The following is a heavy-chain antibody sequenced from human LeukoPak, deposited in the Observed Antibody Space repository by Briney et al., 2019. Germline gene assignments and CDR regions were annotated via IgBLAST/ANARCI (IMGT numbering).Heavy chain of an antibody. V-gene: IGHV3-49*03. D-gene: IGHD6-6*01. CDR1: GFSFGDYT. Sequence: GGSLRLSCTASGFSFGDYTMSWFRQAPGKGLECVGFIRSKAYGGTTEYAASAKGRFTVSRDDSKGIAYLHMNGLKTDDTAVYYCAKYSSSSNFYYGMDVWGQGTTVTVSS. J-gene: IGHJ6*02. CDR2: IRSKAYGGTT. CDR3: AKYSSSSNFYYGMDV.